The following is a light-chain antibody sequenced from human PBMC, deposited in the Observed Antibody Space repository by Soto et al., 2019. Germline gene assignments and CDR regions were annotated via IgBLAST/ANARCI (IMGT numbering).Light chain of an antibody. CDR1: SSDVGGYNY. V-gene: IGLV2-8*01. CDR2: EVS. J-gene: IGLJ1*01. Sequence: QSALTQPPSASGPPGQSVTISCTGTSSDVGGYNYVSWYQQHPGKAPKLMIYEVSKRPSGVPDRFSGSKSGNTASLTVSGLQAEDEADYYCSSYAGRNNFYGFGTGTKSPS. CDR3: SSYAGRNNFYG.